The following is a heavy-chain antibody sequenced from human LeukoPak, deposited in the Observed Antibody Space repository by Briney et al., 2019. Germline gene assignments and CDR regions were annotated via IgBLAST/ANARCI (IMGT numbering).Heavy chain of an antibody. CDR1: GFTFSSYW. V-gene: IGHV3-7*01. D-gene: IGHD3-22*01. CDR3: ARGGDYYDSSPLDY. CDR2: IKQDGSEK. Sequence: PGGSLRLSCAASGFTFSSYWMSRVRQAPGKGLEWVANIKQDGSEKYYVDSVKGRFTTSRDNAKNSLYLQMNSLRAEDTAVYYYARGGDYYDSSPLDYWGQGTLVTVSS. J-gene: IGHJ4*02.